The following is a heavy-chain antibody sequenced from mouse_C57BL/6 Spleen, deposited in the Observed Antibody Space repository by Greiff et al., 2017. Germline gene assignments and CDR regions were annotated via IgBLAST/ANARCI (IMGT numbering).Heavy chain of an antibody. Sequence: VQLQQSGAELVKPGASVKISCKASGYAFSSYWMNWVKQRPGKGLEWIGQIYPGDGDTNYNGKFKGKATLTADKSSSTAYMQLSSLTSEDSAVYFCARERDDYGGGDYWGQGTTLTVSS. V-gene: IGHV1-80*01. CDR3: ARERDDYGGGDY. D-gene: IGHD2-4*01. CDR1: GYAFSSYW. J-gene: IGHJ2*01. CDR2: IYPGDGDT.